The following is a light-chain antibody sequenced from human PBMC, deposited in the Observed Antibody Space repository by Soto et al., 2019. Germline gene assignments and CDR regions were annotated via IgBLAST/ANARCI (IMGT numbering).Light chain of an antibody. Sequence: VFTQSPTTLSFSPGETATLSCKASEPIKTFYFGWYQHKPGQSPRLLINGVYTRATGIPDRFSGSGSGTDFTLTISNLEPEDFAVYYCQQHISWPLTFGGGTKVDI. V-gene: IGKV3D-20*02. CDR3: QQHISWPLT. CDR2: GVY. J-gene: IGKJ4*01. CDR1: EPIKTFY.